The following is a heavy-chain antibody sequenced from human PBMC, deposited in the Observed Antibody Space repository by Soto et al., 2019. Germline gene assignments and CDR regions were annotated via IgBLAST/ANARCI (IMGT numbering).Heavy chain of an antibody. J-gene: IGHJ2*01. Sequence: QLQLQESGSGLVKSSQTLSLTCAVSGGSITSGGYSWSWIRQPPGKGLEWIVYIFWSGNSHNNPSLKGRVTISIERSKNQFSLKLNSVTAAATAVYYCARGGAPTVAPFWYFDLWGRGTLVTVSS. CDR1: GGSITSGGYS. CDR3: ARGGAPTVAPFWYFDL. D-gene: IGHD4-17*01. CDR2: IFWSGNS. V-gene: IGHV4-30-2*01.